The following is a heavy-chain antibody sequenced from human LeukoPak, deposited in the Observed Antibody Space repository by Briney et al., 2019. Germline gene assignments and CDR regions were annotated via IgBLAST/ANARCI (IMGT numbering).Heavy chain of an antibody. CDR3: AKVPDSSGSRPYFDY. J-gene: IGHJ4*02. V-gene: IGHV3-23*01. D-gene: IGHD1-26*01. Sequence: SLRLSLAASGCRLSGCAMIWVRQAPGKGLKRVSGIVGRGDSMYYAESVRGRFTISRDNSKNTLYLQMNRLRAEDTAVYYCAKVPDSSGSRPYFDYWGQGTLVTVSS. CDR1: GCRLSGCA. CDR2: IVGRGDSM.